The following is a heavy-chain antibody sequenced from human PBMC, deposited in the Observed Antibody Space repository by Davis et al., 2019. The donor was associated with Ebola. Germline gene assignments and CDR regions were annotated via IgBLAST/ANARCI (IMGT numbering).Heavy chain of an antibody. V-gene: IGHV3-7*03. CDR3: VRFFFDL. Sequence: GESLKISCAASGFNFRSYWMGWARQAPGKGLEWVANINQDGSEPKYVDSVKGRFTIYRDNAKNSLYLQMNSLRAEDTAIYYCVRFFFDLWGQGALVTVSS. CDR2: INQDGSEP. CDR1: GFNFRSYW. J-gene: IGHJ4*02.